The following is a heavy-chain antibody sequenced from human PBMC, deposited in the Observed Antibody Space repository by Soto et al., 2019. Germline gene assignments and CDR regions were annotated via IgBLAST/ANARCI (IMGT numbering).Heavy chain of an antibody. D-gene: IGHD3-22*01. CDR1: AGSLSTYY. CDR2: IYYSGST. Sequence: QVQLQESGPGLVKPSETLSLTCSVSAGSLSTYYWSWIRQPPGKGLEWIGYIYYSGSTNYNPSLKSRVTISVDTSKNQFSLKLSSVTAADTAVYYCARVGDYYDSSGYHYWGQGTLVTVSS. V-gene: IGHV4-59*01. CDR3: ARVGDYYDSSGYHY. J-gene: IGHJ4*02.